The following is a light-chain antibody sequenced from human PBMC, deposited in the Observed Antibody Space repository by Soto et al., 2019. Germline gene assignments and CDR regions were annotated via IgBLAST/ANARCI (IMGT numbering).Light chain of an antibody. CDR3: SSYTSSRTPYVV. CDR2: DVS. J-gene: IGLJ2*01. V-gene: IGLV2-14*01. Sequence: HSALTQPASVSGSPGQSITISCTGTSSDVGGYNYVSWYQQHPGKAPKLMIYDVSNRPSGVSNRFSGSKSGNTASLTISGLQAEDEAEYYCSSYTSSRTPYVVFGGGTKVTVL. CDR1: SSDVGGYNY.